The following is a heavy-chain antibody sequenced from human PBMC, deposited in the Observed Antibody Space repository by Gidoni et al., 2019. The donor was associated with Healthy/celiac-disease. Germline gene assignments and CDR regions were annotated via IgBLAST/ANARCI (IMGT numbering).Heavy chain of an antibody. D-gene: IGHD3-22*01. J-gene: IGHJ3*02. Sequence: QVQLVQSGAEVKKPGSSVKVSCKASGGTFSSYTISWVRQAPGQGLEWMGRIIPILGIANYAQKFQGRVTITADKSTSTAYMELSSLRSEDTAVYYCAREQLYYYDSSGYYQGGAFDIWGQGTMVTVSS. V-gene: IGHV1-69*08. CDR3: AREQLYYYDSSGYYQGGAFDI. CDR1: GGTFSSYT. CDR2: IIPILGIA.